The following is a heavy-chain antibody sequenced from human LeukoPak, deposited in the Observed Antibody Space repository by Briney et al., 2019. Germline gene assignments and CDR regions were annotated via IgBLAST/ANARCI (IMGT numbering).Heavy chain of an antibody. V-gene: IGHV3-49*03. CDR2: IRSKPYGWTT. CDR3: TRTGDYYDSSTYYYGLDY. Sequence: PGGSLRLSCAASGLTFSSYAMSWFRQAPGKGLEWVGFIRSKPYGWTTEYAASVKGRFTISRDDSKNIAYLQMNSLKTEDTAVFYCTRTGDYYDSSTYYYGLDYWGQGTLVTVSS. CDR1: GLTFSSYA. D-gene: IGHD3-22*01. J-gene: IGHJ4*02.